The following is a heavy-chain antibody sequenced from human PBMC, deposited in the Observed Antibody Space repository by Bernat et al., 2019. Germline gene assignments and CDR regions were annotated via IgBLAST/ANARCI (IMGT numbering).Heavy chain of an antibody. V-gene: IGHV3-23*01. CDR2: ISGSGSTT. CDR1: GITFSNYA. CDR3: AKPRGDDFWSGSTEIDY. D-gene: IGHD3-3*01. J-gene: IGHJ4*02. Sequence: EVQLLESGGGLVQPGGSLRLSCAASGITFSNYAMSWVRQAPGKGLEWVSGISGSGSTTYYADSAEGRFTISRDNSKNTLYLQMNSLRAEDTAVYYCAKPRGDDFWSGSTEIDYWGQGTLVTVSS.